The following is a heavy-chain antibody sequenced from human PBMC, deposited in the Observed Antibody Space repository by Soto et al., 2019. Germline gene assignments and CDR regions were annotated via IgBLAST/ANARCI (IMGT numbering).Heavy chain of an antibody. J-gene: IGHJ4*02. V-gene: IGHV1-58*01. CDR2: IVVGSGNT. Sequence: QMQLVQSGPEVKKPGTSVKVSCKASGFTFTSSAVQWVRQARGQRLEWIGWIVVGSGNTNYAQKFQERVTITRDMSTSTAYMELSSLRSEDTAVYYCAAGLAREICGRQLCSAFDYWGQGTLVTVSS. CDR1: GFTFTSSA. D-gene: IGHD3-10*02. CDR3: AAGLAREICGRQLCSAFDY.